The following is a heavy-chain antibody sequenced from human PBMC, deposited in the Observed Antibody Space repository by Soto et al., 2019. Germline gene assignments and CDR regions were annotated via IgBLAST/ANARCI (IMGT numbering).Heavy chain of an antibody. CDR1: GYTFTSYG. V-gene: IGHV1-18*01. CDR3: ARSIMWSVADEAFEC. Sequence: ASVKVSCKASGYTFTSYGISWVRQAAGQGLEWMGWISAYNGNTNYAQKLQGRVTMTTDTSTSTAYMELRSLRSDDTAVYYCARSIMWSVADEAFECLGQGTLVIVSS. J-gene: IGHJ4*02. D-gene: IGHD2-15*01. CDR2: ISAYNGNT.